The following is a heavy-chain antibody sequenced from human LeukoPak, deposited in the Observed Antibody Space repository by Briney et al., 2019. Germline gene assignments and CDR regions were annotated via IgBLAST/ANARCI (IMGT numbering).Heavy chain of an antibody. CDR2: INHSGST. V-gene: IGHV4-34*01. CDR3: ARALTSGGYDFWSGYYYLDY. D-gene: IGHD3-3*01. J-gene: IGHJ4*02. CDR1: GGSFSGYY. Sequence: SETLSPTCAVYGGSFSGYYWSWIRQPPGKGLEWIGEINHSGSTNYNPSLKSRVTISVDTSKNQFSLKLSSVTAADTAVYYCARALTSGGYDFWSGYYYLDYWGQGTLVTVSS.